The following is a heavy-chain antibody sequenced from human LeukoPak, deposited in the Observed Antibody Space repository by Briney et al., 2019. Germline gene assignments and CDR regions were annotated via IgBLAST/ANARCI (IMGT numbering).Heavy chain of an antibody. J-gene: IGHJ4*02. Sequence: SETLSLTCTVSGGSISSGDYHWAWIRQPPGQGLEWIGNVQYSGSTYYNPSLKSRVTISLDTSKNQFSLRLSSVTAADTSMYYCTRRRGGTSSRDYWGQGTLVTVSS. CDR2: VQYSGST. D-gene: IGHD6-13*01. CDR3: TRRRGGTSSRDY. V-gene: IGHV4-39*01. CDR1: GGSISSGDYH.